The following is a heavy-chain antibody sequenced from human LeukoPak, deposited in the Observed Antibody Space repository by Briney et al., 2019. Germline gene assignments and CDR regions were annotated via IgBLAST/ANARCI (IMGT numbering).Heavy chain of an antibody. D-gene: IGHD4-17*01. Sequence: SETLSLTCDVSGGSISSSSWWSWVRQSPGKGLEWIGEIYHSGSTNYNPSLKSRVTILVDKSKNQFSLKLSSVTAADTAVYYCARANYYGDYDYFDYWGQGTLVTVSS. CDR1: GGSISSSSW. CDR3: ARANYYGDYDYFDY. J-gene: IGHJ4*02. CDR2: IYHSGST. V-gene: IGHV4-4*02.